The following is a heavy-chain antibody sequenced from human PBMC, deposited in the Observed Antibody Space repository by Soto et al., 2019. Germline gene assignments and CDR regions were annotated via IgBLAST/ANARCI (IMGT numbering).Heavy chain of an antibody. Sequence: VKVSCKASGGTSSTSAINWVRQAPGQGLEWMGSIIPMFGTANYALKFEGRVTMTADESTRTAYMEVSSLRSEDTAVYFCAEGSTAWGLFDFWGQGTLVTVSS. CDR1: GGTSSTSA. D-gene: IGHD2-21*02. J-gene: IGHJ4*02. V-gene: IGHV1-69*15. CDR2: IIPMFGTA. CDR3: AEGSTAWGLFDF.